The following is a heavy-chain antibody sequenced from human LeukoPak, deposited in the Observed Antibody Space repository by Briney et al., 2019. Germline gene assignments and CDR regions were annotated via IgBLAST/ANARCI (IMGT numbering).Heavy chain of an antibody. CDR2: IYTSGST. CDR1: GGSISSYY. Sequence: SETLSLTCTVSGGSISSYYWSWIRQPAGKGLEWIGRIYTSGSTTYNPSLKSRVTMSVDTSKNQFSLQLNSVTPEDTAVYYCARVDSGYPRTKTHFDYWGQGTLVTVSS. CDR3: ARVDSGYPRTKTHFDY. V-gene: IGHV4-4*07. D-gene: IGHD5-12*01. J-gene: IGHJ4*02.